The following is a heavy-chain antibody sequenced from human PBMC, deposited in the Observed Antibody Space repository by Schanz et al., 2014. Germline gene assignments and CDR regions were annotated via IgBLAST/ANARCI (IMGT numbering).Heavy chain of an antibody. Sequence: QVQLVQSGAEVKKPGASVKVSCKASGYTFTGYYMHWVRQAPGQGLEWMGWINPNSGGTNYAQKFQGRVTMTSDASLTTVYMEVHSLTSDDTAVFFCARDQTGTTNWFDPWGQGTLVTVSS. CDR3: ARDQTGTTNWFDP. V-gene: IGHV1-2*02. J-gene: IGHJ5*02. CDR1: GYTFTGYY. D-gene: IGHD1-7*01. CDR2: INPNSGGT.